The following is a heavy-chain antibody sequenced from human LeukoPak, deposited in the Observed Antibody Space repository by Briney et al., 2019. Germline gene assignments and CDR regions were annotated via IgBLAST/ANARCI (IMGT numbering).Heavy chain of an antibody. CDR1: GFTFSSYS. Sequence: PGGSLRLSCAASGFTFSSYSMNWIRQAPGKGLEWVSSISDSSSFIYYADSVKGRFTISRDNAKNSLYLQMNSLRAEDTALYYCARDRIAARPAINWFDPWGQGTLITVSS. D-gene: IGHD6-6*01. V-gene: IGHV3-21*01. CDR2: ISDSSSFI. J-gene: IGHJ5*02. CDR3: ARDRIAARPAINWFDP.